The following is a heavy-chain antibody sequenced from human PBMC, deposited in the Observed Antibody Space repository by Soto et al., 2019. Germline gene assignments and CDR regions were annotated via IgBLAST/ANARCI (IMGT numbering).Heavy chain of an antibody. Sequence: PGGSLRLSCAASGFTFSTYTMNWVRQAPGKGLVWVSRIDNDGSSRDYADSVKGRFTISRDNAKNTLYLEMSSLRAEDTAVYYCATGSGWYSPDYWGQGTLVTVSS. CDR3: ATGSGWYSPDY. V-gene: IGHV3-74*01. J-gene: IGHJ4*02. D-gene: IGHD6-19*01. CDR2: IDNDGSSR. CDR1: GFTFSTYT.